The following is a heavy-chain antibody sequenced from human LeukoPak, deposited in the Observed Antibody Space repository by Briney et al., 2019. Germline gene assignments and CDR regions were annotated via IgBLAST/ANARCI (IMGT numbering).Heavy chain of an antibody. Sequence: SVKVSCQASRGTLSSYAINWVRQAPGQGLAWMGRIIPILGIANYAQKFQGRVTITADKSTSTAYMELSSLRSEDTAVYYCASTDEDIVATASFDYWGQGTLVTVSS. CDR1: RGTLSSYA. J-gene: IGHJ4*02. D-gene: IGHD5-12*01. V-gene: IGHV1-69*04. CDR2: IIPILGIA. CDR3: ASTDEDIVATASFDY.